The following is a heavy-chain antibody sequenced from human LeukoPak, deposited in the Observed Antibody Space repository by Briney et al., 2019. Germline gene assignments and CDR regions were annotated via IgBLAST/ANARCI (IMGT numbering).Heavy chain of an antibody. J-gene: IGHJ5*02. D-gene: IGHD3-10*01. CDR3: ASTLRGVNPPYNWFDP. CDR1: GGSISSYY. Sequence: SETLSLTCTVSGGSISSYYWSWIRQPPGKGLEWIGYIYYSGSTNYNPSLKSRVTISVDTSKNQFSLKLSSVTAADTAVYYCASTLRGVNPPYNWFDPWGQGTLVTVSS. CDR2: IYYSGST. V-gene: IGHV4-59*01.